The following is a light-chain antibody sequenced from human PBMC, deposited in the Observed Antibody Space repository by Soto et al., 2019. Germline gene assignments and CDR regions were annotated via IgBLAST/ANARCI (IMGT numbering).Light chain of an antibody. CDR3: QQYGSSPLT. J-gene: IGKJ4*01. CDR1: QTVSDNS. CDR2: GAS. V-gene: IGKV3-20*01. Sequence: EIVLTQFPGTLSLSPGERATLSCRASQTVSDNSLAWYQQKVGRAPRALIYGASSRATGIPDRFSGSGSGTDFTLTISRLEPEDFAVYYCQQYGSSPLTFGGGTKWIS.